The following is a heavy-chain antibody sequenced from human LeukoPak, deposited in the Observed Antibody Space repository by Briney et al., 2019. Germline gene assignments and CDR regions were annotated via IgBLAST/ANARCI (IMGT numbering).Heavy chain of an antibody. CDR2: IYYSGST. CDR1: GGSISSYF. Sequence: SETLSLTCTVSGGSISSYFWSWSRQPPGKGLEWIGYIYYSGSTNYNPSLKSRVTISVDTSKNQFSLRLNSVTAADTAVYYCARQYCSSTNCYYFDYWGQGTLVTVSS. CDR3: ARQYCSSTNCYYFDY. V-gene: IGHV4-59*01. D-gene: IGHD2-2*01. J-gene: IGHJ4*02.